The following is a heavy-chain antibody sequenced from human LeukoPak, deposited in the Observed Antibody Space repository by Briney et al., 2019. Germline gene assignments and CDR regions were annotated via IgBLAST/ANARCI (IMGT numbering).Heavy chain of an antibody. CDR3: ARHGDFWSGYYDYYYYGMDV. CDR2: IYYSGST. J-gene: IGHJ6*02. V-gene: IGHV4-59*08. D-gene: IGHD3-3*01. Sequence: SETLSLTCTVSGGSISSYYWSWIRQPPGKGLEWIGYIYYSGSTNYNPSLKSRVTISVDTSKNQFSLKLSSVTAADTAVYYCARHGDFWSGYYDYYYYGMDVWGQGTTVTVSS. CDR1: GGSISSYY.